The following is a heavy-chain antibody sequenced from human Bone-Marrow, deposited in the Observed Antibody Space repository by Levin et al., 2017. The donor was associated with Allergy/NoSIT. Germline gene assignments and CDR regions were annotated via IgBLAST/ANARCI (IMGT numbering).Heavy chain of an antibody. D-gene: IGHD3-10*01. J-gene: IGHJ5*02. CDR1: GFTFSSYG. CDR3: ARERSRRITMVRGVQNPFDP. Sequence: GESLKISCAASGFTFSSYGMHWVRQAPGKGLEWVAVIWYDGSNKYYADSVKGRFTISRDNSKNTLYLQMNSLRAEDTAVYYCARERSRRITMVRGVQNPFDPWGQGTLVTVSS. CDR2: IWYDGSNK. V-gene: IGHV3-33*01.